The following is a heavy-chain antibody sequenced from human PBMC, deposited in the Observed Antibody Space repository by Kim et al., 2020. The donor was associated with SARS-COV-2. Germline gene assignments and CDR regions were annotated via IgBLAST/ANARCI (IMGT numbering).Heavy chain of an antibody. V-gene: IGHV3-20*01. D-gene: IGHD3-10*01. CDR2: INWNGGST. Sequence: GGSLRLSCAASGFTFDDYGMSWVRQAPGKGLEWVSGINWNGGSTGYADSVKGRFTISRDNAKNSLYLQMNSLRAADTALYHCASDPLTMGYYYYGTDVWGHGTTVSVSS. J-gene: IGHJ6*02. CDR1: GFTFDDYG. CDR3: ASDPLTMGYYYYGTDV.